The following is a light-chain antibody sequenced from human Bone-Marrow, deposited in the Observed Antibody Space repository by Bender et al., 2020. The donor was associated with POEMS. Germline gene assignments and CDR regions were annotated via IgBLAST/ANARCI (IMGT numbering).Light chain of an antibody. CDR2: EAI. CDR3: SSYAGSYPYV. J-gene: IGLJ1*01. V-gene: IGLV2-14*02. CDR1: SSDIVCFNL. Sequence: QSALTQPASVSGSPGQSITISCTGTSSDIVCFNLFSWYQQHPGKAPKLMIYEAIKRPFGLSYRFSGSKSGNTASLTISGLKAEDEADYYCSSYAGSYPYVFGAGTKVTVL.